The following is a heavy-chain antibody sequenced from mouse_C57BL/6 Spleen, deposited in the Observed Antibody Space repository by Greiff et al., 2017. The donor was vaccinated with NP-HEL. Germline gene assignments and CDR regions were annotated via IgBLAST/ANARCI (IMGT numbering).Heavy chain of an antibody. Sequence: EVMLVESGGGLVQPGGSLKLSCAASGFTFSDYGMAWVRQAPRKGPEWVAFISNLAYSIYYADTVTGRFTISRENAKNTLYLEMSSLRSEDTAMYYCARGNRYYAMDYWGQGTSVTVSS. CDR2: ISNLAYSI. J-gene: IGHJ4*01. CDR3: ARGNRYYAMDY. V-gene: IGHV5-15*01. CDR1: GFTFSDYG.